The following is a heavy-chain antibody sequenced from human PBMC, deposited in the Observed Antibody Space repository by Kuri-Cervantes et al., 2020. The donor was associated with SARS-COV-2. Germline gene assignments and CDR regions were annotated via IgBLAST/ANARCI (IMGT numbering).Heavy chain of an antibody. Sequence: GSLRLSCTVSGGSISSYYWSWIRQPPGKGLEWSGYIYYSGSTNYNPSLKSRVSISVDTSKNQFSLKLSSVTAADAAVYYCPRTPPGGKGDYFDYWGQGTLVTVSS. J-gene: IGHJ4*02. CDR3: PRTPPGGKGDYFDY. CDR2: IYYSGST. D-gene: IGHD3-16*01. CDR1: GGSISSYY. V-gene: IGHV4-59*12.